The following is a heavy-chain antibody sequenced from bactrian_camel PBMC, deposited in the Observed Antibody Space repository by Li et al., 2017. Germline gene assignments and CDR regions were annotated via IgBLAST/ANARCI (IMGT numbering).Heavy chain of an antibody. CDR2: IGTGGGST. Sequence: VQLVESGGGLVQPGGSLRLSCTVSGYASSRYCMGWFRRAPGKEREAVAVIGTGGGSTYYADSVKGRFTISPDNAKNTVYLQMNSLKPEDTAMYYCAATKVRPFYESSWLADSDYLHWGQGTQVTVS. CDR1: GYASSRYC. D-gene: IGHD5*01. V-gene: IGHV3S40*01. CDR3: AATKVRPFYESSWLADSDYLH. J-gene: IGHJ4*01.